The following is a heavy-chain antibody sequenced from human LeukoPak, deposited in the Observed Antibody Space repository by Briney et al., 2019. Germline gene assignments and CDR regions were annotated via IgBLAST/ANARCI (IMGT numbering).Heavy chain of an antibody. J-gene: IGHJ4*02. CDR2: ISGSGGST. Sequence: GGSLRLSCAASGFTFSSYGMSWVRQAPGKGLEWVSAISGSGGSTYYADSVKGRFTISRDSSKNTLYLQMNSLRAEDAAVYYCAKAPVTTCSGAYCYPFDYWGQGTLVTVSS. CDR3: AKAPVTTCSGAYCYPFDY. D-gene: IGHD2-15*01. V-gene: IGHV3-23*01. CDR1: GFTFSSYG.